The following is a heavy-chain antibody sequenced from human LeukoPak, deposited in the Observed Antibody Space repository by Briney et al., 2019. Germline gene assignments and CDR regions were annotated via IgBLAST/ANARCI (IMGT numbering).Heavy chain of an antibody. CDR3: ARGIVVVTEIAWFDP. J-gene: IGHJ5*02. CDR2: ISGDGGST. D-gene: IGHD2-21*02. Sequence: GGSLRLSCAASGFTFDDYAMHWVRQAPGKGLEWVSLISGDGGSTYYADSVKGRFTVSRDNAKNTVYLQMNSLRADDTAVYFCARGIVVVTEIAWFDPWGQGTLVTVSS. V-gene: IGHV3-43*02. CDR1: GFTFDDYA.